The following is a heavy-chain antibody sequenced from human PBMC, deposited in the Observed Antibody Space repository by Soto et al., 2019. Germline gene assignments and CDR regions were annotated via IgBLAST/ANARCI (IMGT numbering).Heavy chain of an antibody. D-gene: IGHD3-10*01. V-gene: IGHV1-2*04. CDR3: ARGEHGEIDAFDI. CDR2: INPNSGGT. J-gene: IGHJ3*02. Sequence: ASVKVSCKASGYTFTGYYMHWVRQAPGQGLEWMGWINPNSGGTNYAQKFQGWVTMTRDTSISTAYMELSRLRSADTAVYYCARGEHGEIDAFDIWGQGTMVTVSS. CDR1: GYTFTGYY.